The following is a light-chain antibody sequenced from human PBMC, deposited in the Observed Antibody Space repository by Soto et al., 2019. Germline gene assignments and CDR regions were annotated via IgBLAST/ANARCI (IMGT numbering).Light chain of an antibody. CDR3: QQYDTYSRT. V-gene: IGKV1-5*01. CDR1: QSISSW. Sequence: DIQMTQSPSTLSASLGYMVTISCRASQSISSWLAWYQQKPGKAPKLLMSDASSLERGVPSRFSGSGSGTEFTLTISSLQPDDFATYYCQQYDTYSRTFGQGTKVDIK. J-gene: IGKJ1*01. CDR2: DAS.